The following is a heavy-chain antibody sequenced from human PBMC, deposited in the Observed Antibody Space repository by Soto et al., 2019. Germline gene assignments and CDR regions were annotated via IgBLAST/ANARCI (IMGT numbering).Heavy chain of an antibody. CDR1: GFTFSSYS. J-gene: IGHJ3*02. CDR3: ARDNAEGGYDILTGYYLGMSYAFDI. V-gene: IGHV3-48*02. D-gene: IGHD3-9*01. Sequence: GESLKIFCAASGFTFSSYSMNWVRQAPGKGLEWVSYISSSSSTIYYADSVKGRFTISRDNAKNSLYLQMNSLRDEDTAVYYCARDNAEGGYDILTGYYLGMSYAFDIWGQGTMVTVSS. CDR2: ISSSSSTI.